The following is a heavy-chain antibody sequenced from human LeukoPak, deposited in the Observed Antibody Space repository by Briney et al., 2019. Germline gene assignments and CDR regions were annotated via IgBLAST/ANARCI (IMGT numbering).Heavy chain of an antibody. D-gene: IGHD6-19*01. V-gene: IGHV4-34*01. CDR2: INHSGST. Sequence: SETLSLTCAVYGGSLGGYSWSWIRQPPGKGLEWIGEINHSGSTNYNPSLKSRVTISVDTSKNQFSLKLSSVTAADTAVYYCASVTNSSGSTVDYWGQGTLVTVSS. CDR3: ASVTNSSGSTVDY. J-gene: IGHJ4*02. CDR1: GGSLGGYS.